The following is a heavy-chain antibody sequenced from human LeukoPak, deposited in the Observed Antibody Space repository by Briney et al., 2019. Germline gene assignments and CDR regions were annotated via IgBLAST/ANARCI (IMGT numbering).Heavy chain of an antibody. CDR1: GFTFNRNG. D-gene: IGHD3-10*01. Sequence: GGSLRLSCTASGFTFNRNGMHWVRQAPGKGLEWVADISYDGSNKYYEDSVKGRFTISRDNSKNTLFLQMNSLRTEDTAVYYCAKEAKPWSGGGSFDYWGQGTLVTVSS. CDR3: AKEAKPWSGGGSFDY. CDR2: ISYDGSNK. J-gene: IGHJ4*02. V-gene: IGHV3-30*18.